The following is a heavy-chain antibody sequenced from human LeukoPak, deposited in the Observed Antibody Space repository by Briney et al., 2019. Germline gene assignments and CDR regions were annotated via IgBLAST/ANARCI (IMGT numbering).Heavy chain of an antibody. J-gene: IGHJ3*02. CDR3: ARGRDHAFDI. CDR2: SSASSSDV. CDR1: GLAFSSSA. V-gene: IGHV3-48*01. Sequence: GALRLSCAASGLAFSSSAMNWVRQTPGKGLEWLSYSSASSSDVYYADSVKGRFTISRDNAKSSLYLQMNSLTAEDTAIYFCARGRDHAFDIWGQGTRVTVSS.